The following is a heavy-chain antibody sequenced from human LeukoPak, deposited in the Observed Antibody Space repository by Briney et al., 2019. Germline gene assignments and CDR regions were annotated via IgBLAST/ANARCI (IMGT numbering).Heavy chain of an antibody. CDR3: ARQKYFDWTRYYYYMDV. D-gene: IGHD3-9*01. Sequence: PSETLSLTCTVSGYSISSGYYWGWIRQPPGKGLEWIGSTYHSGRTYYNPSLKSRVTISVDTSKNQFSLKLSSVTAADTAVYYCARQKYFDWTRYYYYMDVWGKGTTVTISS. CDR1: GYSISSGYY. V-gene: IGHV4-38-2*02. CDR2: TYHSGRT. J-gene: IGHJ6*03.